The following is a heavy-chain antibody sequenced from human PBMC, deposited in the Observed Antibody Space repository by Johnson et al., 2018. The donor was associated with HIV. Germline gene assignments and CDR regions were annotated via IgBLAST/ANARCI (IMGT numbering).Heavy chain of an antibody. V-gene: IGHV3-11*04. CDR3: AIATTYYYDTRQDAFDI. CDR1: GFTFSDYY. D-gene: IGHD3-22*01. Sequence: QVQLVESGGGLVKPGGSLRLSCAASGFTFSDYYMSWIRQAPGKGLEWVSYISSSGSTIYYADSVKGRFTISRDNAKNSLYLQMNSLRAEDTAVYYCAIATTYYYDTRQDAFDIWGQGTMVTVSS. J-gene: IGHJ3*02. CDR2: ISSSGSTI.